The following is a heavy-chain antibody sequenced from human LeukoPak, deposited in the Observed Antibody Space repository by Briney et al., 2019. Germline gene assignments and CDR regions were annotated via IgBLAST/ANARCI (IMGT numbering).Heavy chain of an antibody. CDR2: ISGTGSRI. J-gene: IGHJ6*02. Sequence: GGSLRLSCAASGFTFDNYAMNWVRQAPGKGLEWVSTISGTGSRIYYADSVKGWFIISRDNSKNTFYLQMNSLRAEDTALYHCAKDLDDILSGYWGMDVWGQGTTVTVSS. V-gene: IGHV3-23*01. CDR3: AKDLDDILSGYWGMDV. CDR1: GFTFDNYA. D-gene: IGHD3-9*01.